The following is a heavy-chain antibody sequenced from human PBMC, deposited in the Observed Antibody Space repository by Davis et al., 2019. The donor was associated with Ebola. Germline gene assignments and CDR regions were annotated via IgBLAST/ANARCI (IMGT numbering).Heavy chain of an antibody. CDR1: GFTFSSYG. CDR2: IWSAGSNT. Sequence: GESLKISCAASGFTFSSYGMHWVRQAPGKGLEWVAVIWSAGSNTYYADSVKGRFTISRDNSKNTLYLQMNSLRAEDTAVYYCARDQEVVPTAILYYYYGMDVWGQGTTVTVSS. J-gene: IGHJ6*02. V-gene: IGHV3-33*01. CDR3: ARDQEVVPTAILYYYYGMDV. D-gene: IGHD2-2*01.